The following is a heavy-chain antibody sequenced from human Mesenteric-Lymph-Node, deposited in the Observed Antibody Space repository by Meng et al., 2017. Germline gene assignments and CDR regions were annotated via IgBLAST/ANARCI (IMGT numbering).Heavy chain of an antibody. CDR2: ISYDGSNK. J-gene: IGHJ6*02. CDR3: ARDRRKFLYYYYGMDV. V-gene: IGHV3-30*01. CDR1: GFTFSSYA. Sequence: GESLKISCAASGFTFSSYAMHWVRQAPGKGLEWVAVISYDGSNKYYADSVKGRFTISRDNSKNTLYLQMNSLRAEDTAVYYCARDRRKFLYYYYGMDVWGQGTTVTVSS.